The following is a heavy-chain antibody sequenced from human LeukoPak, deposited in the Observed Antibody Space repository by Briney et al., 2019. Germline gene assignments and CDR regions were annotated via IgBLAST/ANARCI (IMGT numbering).Heavy chain of an antibody. Sequence: GGSLRLSCAASGFTFSRYGMHWVRQAPGKGLEWVAVISYDGSNKYYGDSVKGRFTISRDNSKNTLYLQMNSLRAEDTAVYYCAKDPTTAVAGALNWGQGTMVTVSS. CDR3: AKDPTTAVAGALN. CDR1: GFTFSRYG. V-gene: IGHV3-30*18. CDR2: ISYDGSNK. D-gene: IGHD6-19*01. J-gene: IGHJ3*01.